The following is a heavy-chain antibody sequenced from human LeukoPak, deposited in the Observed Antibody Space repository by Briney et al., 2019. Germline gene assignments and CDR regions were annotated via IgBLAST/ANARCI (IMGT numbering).Heavy chain of an antibody. Sequence: PGGSLRLSCAASGFTFTTYWMSWVRQAPGKGLECISVIYSGGSTDYADSVKGRLTISRDNSKNTLYLQMNSLRAEDTALYYCAKDKYSSSRSSYFDYWGQGTLVTVSS. CDR1: GFTFTTYW. V-gene: IGHV3-53*05. CDR3: AKDKYSSSRSSYFDY. CDR2: IYSGGST. J-gene: IGHJ4*02. D-gene: IGHD6-13*01.